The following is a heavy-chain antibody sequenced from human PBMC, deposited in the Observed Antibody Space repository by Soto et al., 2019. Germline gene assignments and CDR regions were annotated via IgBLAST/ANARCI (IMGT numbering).Heavy chain of an antibody. CDR3: ARAPNDILRYFDWLLEYYFDY. V-gene: IGHV3-30-3*01. CDR2: ISYDGSDK. CDR1: GFTFSSYA. D-gene: IGHD3-9*01. Sequence: GGSLRLSCAASGFTFSSYAMHWVRQAPGKGLEWVAVISYDGSDKYYADSVKGRFTISRDNSKNTLYLQMNSLRAEDTAVYYCARAPNDILRYFDWLLEYYFDYWGQGPLVTLSS. J-gene: IGHJ4*02.